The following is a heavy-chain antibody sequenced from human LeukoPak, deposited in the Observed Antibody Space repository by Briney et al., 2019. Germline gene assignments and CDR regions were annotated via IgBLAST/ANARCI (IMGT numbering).Heavy chain of an antibody. Sequence: PGGSLRLSFAASGFTIMNSAMNWVRQAPGKGLEWVSAINGTAINTDYADSVKGRFTISRDSSKNTLYLQMNSLRAEDTAVYFCLTRSLIAVSGNSYMDVWGKGTTVSVSS. CDR2: INGTAINT. J-gene: IGHJ6*03. CDR3: LTRSLIAVSGNSYMDV. CDR1: GFTIMNSA. V-gene: IGHV3-23*01. D-gene: IGHD6-19*01.